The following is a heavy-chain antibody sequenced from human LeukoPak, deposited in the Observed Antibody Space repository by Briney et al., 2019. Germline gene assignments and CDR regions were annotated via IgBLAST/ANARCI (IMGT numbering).Heavy chain of an antibody. Sequence: GGSLKLSCAASGFTFSSYSMNWVRQAPGKGLEWVSYISSSSSTIYYADSVKGRFTTSRDNAKNSLYLQMNSLRAEDTAVYYCARDRGSYWHYFDYWGQGTLVTVSS. D-gene: IGHD1-26*01. V-gene: IGHV3-48*04. CDR3: ARDRGSYWHYFDY. CDR1: GFTFSSYS. CDR2: ISSSSSTI. J-gene: IGHJ4*02.